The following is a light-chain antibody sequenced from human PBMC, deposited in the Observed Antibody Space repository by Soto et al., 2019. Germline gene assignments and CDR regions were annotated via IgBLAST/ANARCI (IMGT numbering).Light chain of an antibody. CDR3: SSYAGSNNYV. V-gene: IGLV2-8*01. CDR1: SSDVGGYNY. Sequence: QSVLTQPTSASGSPGQSVTISCTGTSSDVGGYNYVSWYQQHPGKAHKLMIYEVSKRPSGVPDRFSGSKSGNTASLTVSGLQAEDEADYYCSSYAGSNNYVFGTGTKVTVL. J-gene: IGLJ1*01. CDR2: EVS.